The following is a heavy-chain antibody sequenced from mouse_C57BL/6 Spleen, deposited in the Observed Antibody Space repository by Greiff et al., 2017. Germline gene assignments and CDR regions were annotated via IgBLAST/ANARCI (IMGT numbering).Heavy chain of an antibody. J-gene: IGHJ1*03. CDR3: TTYYRNFDV. Sequence: VQLQQSGAELVRPGASVKLSCTASGFNIKDDYMRWVKQRPEKGLEWIGWIDPENGDTEYASKFQGKATITADTSSNTAYLQLSSLTSEDTAVYYCTTYYRNFDVWGTGTTVTVSS. V-gene: IGHV14-4*01. D-gene: IGHD2-14*01. CDR1: GFNIKDDY. CDR2: IDPENGDT.